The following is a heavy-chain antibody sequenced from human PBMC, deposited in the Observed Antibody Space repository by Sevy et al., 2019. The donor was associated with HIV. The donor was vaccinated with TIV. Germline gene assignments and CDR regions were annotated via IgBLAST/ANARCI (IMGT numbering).Heavy chain of an antibody. Sequence: SETLSLTCTVSGGSINSDHWNWIRQPPGKGLEWIGYGYYTGGTNYNPSLKNRVTISVDRTKNQFSLKLTSVTAADTALYYCARRNDFDIWGQRTMVTVSS. CDR2: GYYTGGT. CDR1: GGSINSDH. J-gene: IGHJ3*02. V-gene: IGHV4-59*08. CDR3: ARRNDFDI.